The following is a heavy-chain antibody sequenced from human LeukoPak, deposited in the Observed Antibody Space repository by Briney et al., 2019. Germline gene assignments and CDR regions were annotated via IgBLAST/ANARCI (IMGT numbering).Heavy chain of an antibody. CDR1: GCTFTSYY. Sequence: ASVKVSCKASGCTFTSYYMHWVRQAPGQGLEWMGIINPSGGSTSYAQKFQGRVTMTRDTSTSTVYMELSSLRSEDTAVYYCATEQWLVPGVYWGQGTLVTVSS. D-gene: IGHD6-19*01. CDR2: INPSGGST. V-gene: IGHV1-46*01. CDR3: ATEQWLVPGVY. J-gene: IGHJ4*02.